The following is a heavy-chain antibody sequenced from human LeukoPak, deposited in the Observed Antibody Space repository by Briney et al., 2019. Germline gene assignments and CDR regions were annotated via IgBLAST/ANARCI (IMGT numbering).Heavy chain of an antibody. D-gene: IGHD6-19*01. J-gene: IGHJ5*02. Sequence: ASVKVSCKASGYTFTGYYMHWVRQAPGQGLEWMGWINPNSGGTNYAQKFQGRVTMTRDTSISTAYMELSRLRSDDTAVYYCARSDSSGWLNWFDPWGRGTLVTVSS. CDR3: ARSDSSGWLNWFDP. V-gene: IGHV1-2*02. CDR1: GYTFTGYY. CDR2: INPNSGGT.